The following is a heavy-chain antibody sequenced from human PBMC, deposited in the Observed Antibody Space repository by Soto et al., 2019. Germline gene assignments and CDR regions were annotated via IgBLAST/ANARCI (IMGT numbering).Heavy chain of an antibody. CDR1: GYTFTSYD. D-gene: IGHD7-27*01. Sequence: QVQLVQSGAEVKKPGASVKVSCKASGYTFTSYDINWVRQATGQGLEWMGWMNPNSGNTGYAQKVQGRVTMTRNTSISTAYMELSSMRSEDTAVYYCAREQLGIEDDAFDIWGQGTMVTVSS. CDR2: MNPNSGNT. V-gene: IGHV1-8*01. CDR3: AREQLGIEDDAFDI. J-gene: IGHJ3*02.